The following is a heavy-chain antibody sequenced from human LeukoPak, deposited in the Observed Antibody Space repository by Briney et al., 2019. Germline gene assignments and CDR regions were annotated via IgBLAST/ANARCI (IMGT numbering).Heavy chain of an antibody. V-gene: IGHV3-9*01. CDR3: AKGQWFGELLSWFDP. Sequence: GGSLRLSCAASGFTFSSYAMSWVRQAPRKGLEWVSGISWNSGSIGYADSVKGRFTISRDNAKNSLYLQMNSLRAEDTALYYCAKGQWFGELLSWFDPWGQGTLVTVSS. J-gene: IGHJ5*02. D-gene: IGHD3-10*01. CDR2: ISWNSGSI. CDR1: GFTFSSYA.